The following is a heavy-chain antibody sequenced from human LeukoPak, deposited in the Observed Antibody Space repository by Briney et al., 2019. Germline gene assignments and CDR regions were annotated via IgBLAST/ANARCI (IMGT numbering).Heavy chain of an antibody. V-gene: IGHV1-69*04. CDR1: GGTFSSYA. D-gene: IGHD2-2*01. Sequence: SVKVSCKASGGTFSSYAISWVRQAPGQGLEWMGRIIPIFGIANYAQKLQGRVTITADKSTSTAYMELSSLRSEDTAVYYCARAQIPFYCSSTSCYGYGWFDPWGQGTLVTVSS. CDR2: IIPIFGIA. CDR3: ARAQIPFYCSSTSCYGYGWFDP. J-gene: IGHJ5*02.